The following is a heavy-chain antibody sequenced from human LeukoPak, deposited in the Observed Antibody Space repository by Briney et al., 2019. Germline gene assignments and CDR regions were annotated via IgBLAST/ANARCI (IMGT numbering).Heavy chain of an antibody. CDR2: IYPGDSDT. V-gene: IGHV5-51*01. D-gene: IGHD3-9*01. J-gene: IGHJ3*02. CDR3: ARQKDYDIYAFDI. Sequence: GESLKISCKGSGYSFTSYWIGWVRQMPGKGLGWMGIIYPGDSDTRYSPSFQGQVTISADKSIRTAYLQWSSLKASDTAMSYCARQKDYDIYAFDIWGQGTMVTVSS. CDR1: GYSFTSYW.